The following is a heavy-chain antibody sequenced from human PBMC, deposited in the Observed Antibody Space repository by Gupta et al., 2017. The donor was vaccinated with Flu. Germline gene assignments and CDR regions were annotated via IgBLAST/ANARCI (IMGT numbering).Heavy chain of an antibody. J-gene: IGHJ6*02. CDR3: AREYSSSSYLISDYYYGMDV. Sequence: QVQLVQSGAEVKKPGASVKVSCKASGYTFTSYYMHWVRQAPGQGLEWMGIINPSGGSTSYAQKFQGRVTMTRDTSTSTVYMELSSLRSEDTAVYYCAREYSSSSYLISDYYYGMDVWGQGTTVTVSS. CDR1: GYTFTSYY. D-gene: IGHD6-6*01. CDR2: INPSGGST. V-gene: IGHV1-46*01.